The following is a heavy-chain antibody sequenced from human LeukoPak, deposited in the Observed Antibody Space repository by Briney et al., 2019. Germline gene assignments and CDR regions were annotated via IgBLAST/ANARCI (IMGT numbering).Heavy chain of an antibody. CDR2: INPDGSEK. CDR1: GFSFGSSW. J-gene: IGHJ4*02. V-gene: IGHV3-7*01. D-gene: IGHD5-18*01. Sequence: GRSLRLPCAASGFSFGSSWMDWVRQAPGKGLEWVASINPDGSEKYSVDSVEGRFTISRDNAKNLLYLQVNSLRVEDTAFYYCARDLAYSRLDYWGQGMLVAVSS. CDR3: ARDLAYSRLDY.